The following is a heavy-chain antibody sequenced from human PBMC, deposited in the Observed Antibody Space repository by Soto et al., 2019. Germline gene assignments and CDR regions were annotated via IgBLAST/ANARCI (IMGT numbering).Heavy chain of an antibody. CDR3: ARGVSDDFWSGYPNYFDY. CDR1: GGSISSYY. D-gene: IGHD3-3*01. J-gene: IGHJ4*02. V-gene: IGHV4-59*01. Sequence: SATLSLTCTVSGGSISSYYWSWIRQPPGKGLEWIGYIYYSGSTNYNPSLKSRVTISVDTSKNLFSLKLSSVTAADTAVYYCARGVSDDFWSGYPNYFDYWGQGTLVTVS. CDR2: IYYSGST.